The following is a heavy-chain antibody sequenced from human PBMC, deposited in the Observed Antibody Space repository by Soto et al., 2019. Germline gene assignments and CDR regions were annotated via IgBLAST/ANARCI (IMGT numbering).Heavy chain of an antibody. V-gene: IGHV3-48*01. CDR3: ARDRRNFDY. J-gene: IGHJ4*02. D-gene: IGHD6-6*01. Sequence: PGGSLRLSCAASGFTFSSYIMNWVRQAPGKGLEWVSYISSSSSTIYYADSVKGRFTISRDNAKNSLYLQMSSLRAEDTAVYYCARDRRNFDYWGQGTLVTVSS. CDR1: GFTFSSYI. CDR2: ISSSSSTI.